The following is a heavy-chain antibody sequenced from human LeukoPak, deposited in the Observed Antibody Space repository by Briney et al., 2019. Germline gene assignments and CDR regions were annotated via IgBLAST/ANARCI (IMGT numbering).Heavy chain of an antibody. CDR2: ISSSGSTI. V-gene: IGHV3-11*01. Sequence: GGSLRLSCAASGFTFSDYYMSWIRQAPGKGLEWVSYISSSGSTIYYADSVKGRFTISRDNAKNSLYLQMNSLRAEDTAVYYCARDRGAYNRNEGGFDYWGQGTLVTVSS. CDR3: ARDRGAYNRNEGGFDY. CDR1: GFTFSDYY. J-gene: IGHJ4*02. D-gene: IGHD1-1*01.